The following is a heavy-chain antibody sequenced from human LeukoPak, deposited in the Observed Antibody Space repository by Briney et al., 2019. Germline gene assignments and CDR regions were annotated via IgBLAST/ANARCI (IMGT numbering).Heavy chain of an antibody. V-gene: IGHV3-9*01. D-gene: IGHD5-18*01. CDR1: GFTFDDYA. J-gene: IGHJ6*02. CDR3: AKDMAPRPRGYSYGYDYYGMDV. Sequence: GGSLRLSCAASGFTFDDYAMHWVRQAPGKGLEWVSGISWNSGSIGYADSVKGRFTISRDNAKNSLYLQMNSLRAEDTALYYCAKDMAPRPRGYSYGYDYYGMDVWGQGTTVTVSS. CDR2: ISWNSGSI.